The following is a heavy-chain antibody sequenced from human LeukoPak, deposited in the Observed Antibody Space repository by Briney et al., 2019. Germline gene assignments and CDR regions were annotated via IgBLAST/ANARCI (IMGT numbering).Heavy chain of an antibody. J-gene: IGHJ4*01. CDR2: INHSGST. D-gene: IGHD6-13*01. V-gene: IGHV4-34*01. Sequence: GSLRLSCAASGFTFSSYSMNWVRQPPGKGLEWIGEINHSGSTNYNPSLKSRVTISVDTSKNQFSLKLSSVTAADTAVYYCARGRRVWIAAAGTLYYWGQGTLVTVSS. CDR1: GFTFSSYS. CDR3: ARGRRVWIAAAGTLYY.